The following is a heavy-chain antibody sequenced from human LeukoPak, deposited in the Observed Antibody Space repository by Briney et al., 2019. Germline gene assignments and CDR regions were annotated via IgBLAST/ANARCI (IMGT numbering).Heavy chain of an antibody. CDR3: ARDLLPFCSGGSCYTFGY. J-gene: IGHJ4*02. V-gene: IGHV3-30-3*01. CDR1: GFTFSSYA. CDR2: ISYDGSNK. Sequence: PGGSLRLSCAASGFTFSSYAVHWVRQAPGKGLEWVAVISYDGSNKYYADSVKGRFTISRDNSKNTLYLQMNSLRAEDTAVYYCARDLLPFCSGGSCYTFGYWGQGTLVTVSS. D-gene: IGHD2-15*01.